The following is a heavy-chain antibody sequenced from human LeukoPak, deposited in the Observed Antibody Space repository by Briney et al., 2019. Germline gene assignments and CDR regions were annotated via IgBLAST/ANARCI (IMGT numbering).Heavy chain of an antibody. V-gene: IGHV1-69*01. D-gene: IGHD5-18*01. CDR1: GGTFSSYA. CDR2: IIPIFGTA. J-gene: IGHJ4*02. CDR3: ARLPDVDTAMDRPWFDY. Sequence: EASVTVSCKASGGTFSSYAISWVRQAPGQGLEWMGGIIPIFGTANYAQKFQGRVTITADESTSTAYMELSSLRSEDTAVYYCARLPDVDTAMDRPWFDYWGQGTLVTVSS.